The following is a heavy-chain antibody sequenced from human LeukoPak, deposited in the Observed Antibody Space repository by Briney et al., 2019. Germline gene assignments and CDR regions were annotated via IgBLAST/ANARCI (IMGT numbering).Heavy chain of an antibody. J-gene: IGHJ3*02. CDR2: IYSGGST. V-gene: IGHV3-53*01. CDR3: ARDIRWFGELSGAFDI. Sequence: GSLRLSCAASGFTVSSNYMSWVRQAPGKGLEWVSVIYSGGSTYYADSVKGRFTISRDNSKNTLYLQMNSLRAEDTAVYYCARDIRWFGELSGAFDIWGQGTMVTVSS. CDR1: GFTVSSNY. D-gene: IGHD3-10*01.